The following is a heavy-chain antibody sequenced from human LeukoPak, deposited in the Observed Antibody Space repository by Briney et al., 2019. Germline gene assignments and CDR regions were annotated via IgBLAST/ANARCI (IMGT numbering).Heavy chain of an antibody. J-gene: IGHJ3*02. V-gene: IGHV4-4*07. Sequence: ASETLSLTCTVSGGSISSYYWSWIRQPAGKGLEWIGRIYTSGSTNYNPSLKSRVTMSVDTSKNQLSLKLSSVTAADTAVYYCARGVRWLPDDAFDIWGQGTMVTVSS. CDR1: GGSISSYY. D-gene: IGHD5-24*01. CDR3: ARGVRWLPDDAFDI. CDR2: IYTSGST.